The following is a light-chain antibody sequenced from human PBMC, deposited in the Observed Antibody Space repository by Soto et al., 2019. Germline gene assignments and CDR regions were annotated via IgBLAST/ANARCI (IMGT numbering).Light chain of an antibody. J-gene: IGKJ2*01. Sequence: DIQMAQSHSTLSACVGDSVTSTCRASHSVRCWSAWHQLKPGKAPKLLIFDAATLESGVPSRFSGGGSGTEFTLTISSLQPDDTATYYCQQFNSYPYTFGQGTKLQIK. CDR3: QQFNSYPYT. CDR2: DAA. CDR1: HSVRCW. V-gene: IGKV1-5*01.